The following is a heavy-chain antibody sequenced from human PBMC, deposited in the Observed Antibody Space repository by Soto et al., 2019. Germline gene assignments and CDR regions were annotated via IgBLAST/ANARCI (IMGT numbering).Heavy chain of an antibody. D-gene: IGHD3-10*01. Sequence: SETLSLTCTVSGGSISSYYWSWNRRPPGKGLDWSGYIYNSGSTHYNPSLQSRVTISVDTSKNQFSLKLSSVTAADTGIYYCARARITMVREVIKYNMDVWGPGTTVTVSS. J-gene: IGHJ6*02. CDR3: ARARITMVREVIKYNMDV. V-gene: IGHV4-59*01. CDR2: IYNSGST. CDR1: GGSISSYY.